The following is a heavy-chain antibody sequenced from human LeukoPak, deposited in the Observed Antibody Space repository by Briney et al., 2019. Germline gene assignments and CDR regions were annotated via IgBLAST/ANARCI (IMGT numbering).Heavy chain of an antibody. V-gene: IGHV3-21*01. D-gene: IGHD2-2*01. J-gene: IGHJ6*03. CDR3: ARDAARVSSTSFGYYYYYYMDV. CDR1: GFTFSSYS. Sequence: PGGSLRLSCAASGFTFSSYSMNWVRQAPGKGLEWVSSISSSSSYIYYADSVKGRFTISRDNAKNLLYLQMNSLRAEDTAVYYCARDAARVSSTSFGYYYYYYMDVWGKGTTVTVSS. CDR2: ISSSSSYI.